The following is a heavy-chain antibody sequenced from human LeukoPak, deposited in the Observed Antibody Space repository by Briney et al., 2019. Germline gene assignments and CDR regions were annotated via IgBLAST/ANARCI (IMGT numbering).Heavy chain of an antibody. D-gene: IGHD4-23*01. J-gene: IGHJ4*02. CDR2: ISGSGGST. CDR3: AKDYGGNPFDY. Sequence: GSLRLSCAASGFTFSSYAMSWVRQAPGKGLEWVSAISGSGGSTYFADSVKGRFAISRDNSKNTLYLQMSSLRAEDTAVYYCAKDYGGNPFDYWGQGTLVTVSS. V-gene: IGHV3-23*01. CDR1: GFTFSSYA.